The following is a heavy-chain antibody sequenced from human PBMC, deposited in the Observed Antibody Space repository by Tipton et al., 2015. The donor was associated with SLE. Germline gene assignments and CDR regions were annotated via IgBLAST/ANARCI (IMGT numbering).Heavy chain of an antibody. CDR1: GYTFTSYE. CDR2: MNPNSGNT. J-gene: IGHJ6*02. Sequence: QLVQSGAEVKKPVASVKVSCKASGYTFTSYEINWVRQATEQGLECVAWMNPNSGNTGYAQKFQGRVTMTRNTSISTAYMELSSLRSEDTAVYYCARSMVQGVMGYYYGMDVWGQGTTVPVSS. CDR3: ARSMVQGVMGYYYGMDV. V-gene: IGHV1-8*01. D-gene: IGHD3-10*01.